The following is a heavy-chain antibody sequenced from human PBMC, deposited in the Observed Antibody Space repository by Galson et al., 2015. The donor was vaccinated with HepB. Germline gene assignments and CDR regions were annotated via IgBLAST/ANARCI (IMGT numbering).Heavy chain of an antibody. CDR1: GFTFIMYA. V-gene: IGHV3-30-3*01. CDR3: AREEYNNVYFDY. D-gene: IGHD5-24*01. J-gene: IGHJ4*02. Sequence: SLRLSCAASGFTFIMYAMHWVRQAPGKGLEWVVVISYDGSKKYYADSVQGRFTISRDNSKNTLYLQMNSLRVEDTAVYYCAREEYNNVYFDYWGQGTLVTVSS. CDR2: ISYDGSKK.